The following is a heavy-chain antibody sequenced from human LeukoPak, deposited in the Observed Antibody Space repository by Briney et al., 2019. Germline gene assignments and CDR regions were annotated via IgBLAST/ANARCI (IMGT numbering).Heavy chain of an antibody. V-gene: IGHV4-61*02. D-gene: IGHD6-13*01. CDR1: GGSISSGSYH. CDR3: ARQLAAALVPTVAFDI. Sequence: SETLSLTCTVSGGSISSGSYHWSWIRQPAGKGLEWIGRIYTSGSTNYNPSLKSRVTISVDTSKNQFSLKLSSVTAADTAVYYCARQLAAALVPTVAFDIWGQGTMVTVSS. CDR2: IYTSGST. J-gene: IGHJ3*02.